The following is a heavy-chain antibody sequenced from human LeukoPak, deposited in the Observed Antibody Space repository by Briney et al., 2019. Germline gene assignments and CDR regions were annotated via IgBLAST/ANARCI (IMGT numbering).Heavy chain of an antibody. CDR3: ARGTTALNYYYYYMDV. Sequence: SETLSLTCTVSGGSISSYYWSWIRQPPGKGLEWIGYIYYSGSTNYNPSLKSRVTISVDTSKNQFSLKLSSVTAADTAVYYCARGTTALNYYYYYMDVWGKGTTVTVSS. J-gene: IGHJ6*03. D-gene: IGHD4-17*01. V-gene: IGHV4-59*01. CDR2: IYYSGST. CDR1: GGSISSYY.